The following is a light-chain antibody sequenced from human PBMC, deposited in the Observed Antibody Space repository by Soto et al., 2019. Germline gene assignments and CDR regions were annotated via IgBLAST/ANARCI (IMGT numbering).Light chain of an antibody. CDR3: QQYNNWWT. J-gene: IGKJ1*01. V-gene: IGKV3-15*01. Sequence: VITPSPATVSVSPGESAPLSCRASQSISSDLAWYQQTPGQGPRLLIYSASTRATGIPARISGSGSETEFTLTISSLKSEEFAVYYRQQYNNWWTFGQGTKVDIK. CDR1: QSISSD. CDR2: SAS.